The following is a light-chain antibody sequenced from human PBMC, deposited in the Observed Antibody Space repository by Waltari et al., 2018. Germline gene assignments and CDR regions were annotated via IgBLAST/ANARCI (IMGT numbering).Light chain of an antibody. CDR1: SGHSSNV. Sequence: QLVLTQSPSASASLGASVKLTCTLSSGHSSNVIAWLQQQPEKGPRYLMKVNSDGSHSKGDEIPDRVSGSSSGAERYLTISSVQPEDEADYYWQTGGHGTWVFGGGTKLTVL. CDR2: VNSDGSH. CDR3: QTGGHGTWV. V-gene: IGLV4-69*01. J-gene: IGLJ3*02.